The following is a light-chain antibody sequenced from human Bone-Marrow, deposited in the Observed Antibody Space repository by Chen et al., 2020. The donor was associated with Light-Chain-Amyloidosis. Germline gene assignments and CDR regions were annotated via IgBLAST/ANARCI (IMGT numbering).Light chain of an antibody. CDR1: NIGSTS. J-gene: IGLJ3*02. CDR2: DDS. V-gene: IGLV3-21*02. Sequence: SYLLPHPSSVSVAPGQTATIACGGNNIGSTSVHRYQQTPGPAPLLVVYDDSDRPSGIPERLSGSNSGNTATLTISRVEAGDEADYYCQVWDRSSDRPVFGGGTKLTVL. CDR3: QVWDRSSDRPV.